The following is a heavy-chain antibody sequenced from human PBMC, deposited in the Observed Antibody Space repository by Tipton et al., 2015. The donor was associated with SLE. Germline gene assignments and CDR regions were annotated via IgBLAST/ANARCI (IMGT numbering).Heavy chain of an antibody. Sequence: TLSLTCAVSGGSIRSSYWSWIRQPPGKGLEWIGYIYYTGNTNYNPSLRSRVTMSADTSKNQISLKLNAVTAADTAVYYCARVSGTRAPVWGHGTTVTVSS. D-gene: IGHD1-26*01. CDR3: ARVSGTRAPV. CDR1: GGSIRSSY. V-gene: IGHV4-59*08. J-gene: IGHJ6*02. CDR2: IYYTGNT.